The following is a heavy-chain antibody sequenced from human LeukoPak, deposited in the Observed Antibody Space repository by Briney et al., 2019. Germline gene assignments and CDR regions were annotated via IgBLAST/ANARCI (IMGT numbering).Heavy chain of an antibody. Sequence: PGGSPRLSCAASGFIFSDYSMGWVRQAPGKGLEWVSSITTSRDQYHADSVKGRFTVSRDNAKSSVYLQMDSLRADDTAVYYCARDSYCPNDVCYDYWGQGVLVTVS. D-gene: IGHD2-8*01. J-gene: IGHJ4*02. CDR1: GFIFSDYS. CDR2: ITTSRDQ. CDR3: ARDSYCPNDVCYDY. V-gene: IGHV3-21*06.